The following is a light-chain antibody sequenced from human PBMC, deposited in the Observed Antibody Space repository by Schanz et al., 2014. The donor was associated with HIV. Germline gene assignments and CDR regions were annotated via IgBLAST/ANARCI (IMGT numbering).Light chain of an antibody. Sequence: QSALTQPPSASGSPGQSVTISCTGTSGDIGGYNYVSWYQQHPGKAPKLMIYEVNERPSGVPDRFSGSKSGNTASLTVSGLQAEDEADYYCASYAGSNKFEVFGTGTKVTVL. CDR3: ASYAGSNKFEV. CDR1: SGDIGGYNY. J-gene: IGLJ1*01. CDR2: EVN. V-gene: IGLV2-8*01.